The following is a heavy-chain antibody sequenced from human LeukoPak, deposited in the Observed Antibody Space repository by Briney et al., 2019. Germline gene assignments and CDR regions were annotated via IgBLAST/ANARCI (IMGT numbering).Heavy chain of an antibody. Sequence: GGSLRLSCAASGFTFSDYYMSWIRQAPGKGLEWVSYISSSGSTIYYADSVKGRFTISRDNAKNSLYLQMNSLRAEDTAVYYCATDVLRYFDWSPSPGGWGQGTLVTVSS. J-gene: IGHJ4*02. CDR3: ATDVLRYFDWSPSPGG. V-gene: IGHV3-11*01. CDR2: ISSSGSTI. CDR1: GFTFSDYY. D-gene: IGHD3-9*01.